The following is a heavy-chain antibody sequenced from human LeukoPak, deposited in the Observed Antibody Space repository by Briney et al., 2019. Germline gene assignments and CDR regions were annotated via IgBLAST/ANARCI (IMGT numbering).Heavy chain of an antibody. J-gene: IGHJ4*02. CDR2: IYYSGST. CDR1: GGSISSGGYY. Sequence: SQTLSLTCTVSGGSISSGGYYWSWIRQHPGKGLEWIGYIYYSGSTYYNPSLKSRVTISVDTSKNQFSLKLSSVTAADTAVYYCASSATYYYDSSGYYHDYWGQGTLVTVSS. D-gene: IGHD3-22*01. CDR3: ASSATYYYDSSGYYHDY. V-gene: IGHV4-31*03.